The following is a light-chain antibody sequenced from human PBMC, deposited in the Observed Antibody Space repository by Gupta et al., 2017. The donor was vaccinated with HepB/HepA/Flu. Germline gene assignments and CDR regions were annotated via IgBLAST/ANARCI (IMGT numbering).Light chain of an antibody. J-gene: IGLJ1*01. CDR1: SSDVGGYKY. Sequence: QSALTQPASVSGSPGQSIPIPRTGTSSDVGGYKYVSWYQQHPGKAPKLMIYDVNNRPSGVSNRFSGSKSGNTASLTISGLQAEDEADYYCSSYTSSSTRVFGTGTKVTVL. V-gene: IGLV2-14*03. CDR3: SSYTSSSTRV. CDR2: DVN.